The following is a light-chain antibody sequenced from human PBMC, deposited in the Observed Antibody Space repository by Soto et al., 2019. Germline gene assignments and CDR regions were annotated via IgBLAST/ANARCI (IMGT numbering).Light chain of an antibody. J-gene: IGKJ4*01. CDR3: QQYNSHWLS. CDR2: RAS. V-gene: IGKV1-5*03. CDR1: QTINNW. Sequence: DVQMTQSPSTLSASLGDRVTITCRASQTINNWLAWYQQKPGQAPKLLIHRASILESGVPSRFSGSGSGTEFTLTISGLQPDDLATYYFQQYNSHWLSFGGGTKVEIK.